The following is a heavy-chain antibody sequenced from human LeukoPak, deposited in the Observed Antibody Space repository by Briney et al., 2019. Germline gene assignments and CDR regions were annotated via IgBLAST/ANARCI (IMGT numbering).Heavy chain of an antibody. CDR2: ISGSGGST. V-gene: IGHV3-23*01. D-gene: IGHD3-16*01. CDR3: AKLVESSYYFDY. J-gene: IGHJ4*02. Sequence: GGSLRLSCAASGFTFSSYAMSWVRQAPGKGLEWVSAISGSGGSTYYADSVKGRFTISRDNSKNTLHLQMNSLRAEDTAVYYCAKLVESSYYFDYWGQGTLVTVSS. CDR1: GFTFSSYA.